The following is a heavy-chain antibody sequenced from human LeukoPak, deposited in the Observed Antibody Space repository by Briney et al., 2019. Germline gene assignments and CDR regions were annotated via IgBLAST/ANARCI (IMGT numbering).Heavy chain of an antibody. V-gene: IGHV5-51*01. D-gene: IGHD3-22*01. Sequence: GESLKISCKGSGYSFTSYWIGWVRQMPGKGLEWMGIIYPGDSDTRYSPSFQGQVTISADKSISTAYLQWSSLKASDTAMYYCARQKGEDYYDSSGSIDYWGQGTLVTVSS. CDR1: GYSFTSYW. J-gene: IGHJ4*02. CDR3: ARQKGEDYYDSSGSIDY. CDR2: IYPGDSDT.